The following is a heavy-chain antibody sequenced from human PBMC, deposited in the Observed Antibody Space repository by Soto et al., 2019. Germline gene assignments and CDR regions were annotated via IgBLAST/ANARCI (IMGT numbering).Heavy chain of an antibody. D-gene: IGHD6-13*01. J-gene: IGHJ5*02. CDR3: ARSGANIAAAVTYNWFDP. CDR1: GGTFSSYA. V-gene: IGHV1-69*13. CDR2: IIPIFGTA. Sequence: ASVKVSCKASGGTFSSYAISWVRQAPGQGLEWMGGIIPIFGTANYAQKFQGRVTITADESTSTAYMELSSLRSEDTAVYYCARSGANIAAAVTYNWFDPWGQGTLVTVSS.